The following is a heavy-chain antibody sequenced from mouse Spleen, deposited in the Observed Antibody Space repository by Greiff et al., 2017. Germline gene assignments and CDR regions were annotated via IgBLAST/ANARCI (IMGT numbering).Heavy chain of an antibody. CDR3: ARPYYSYYNYGPWFAY. D-gene: IGHD2-12*01. V-gene: IGHV1-72*01. CDR1: GYTFTSYW. J-gene: IGHJ3*01. CDR2: IDPNSGGT. Sequence: QVQLKQPGAELVKPGASVKLSCKASGYTFTSYWMHWVKQRPGRGLEWIGRIDPNSGGTKYNEKFKSKATLTVDKSSSTAYMQLSSLTSEDSAVYFCARPYYSYYNYGPWFAYWGQGTLVTVSA.